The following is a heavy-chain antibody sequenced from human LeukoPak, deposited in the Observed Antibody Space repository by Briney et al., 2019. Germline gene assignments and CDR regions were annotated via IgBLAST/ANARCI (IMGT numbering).Heavy chain of an antibody. Sequence: PGESLRLSCAASGFTFRNYWMHWVRPAPGKGLVWVSCISTDGGTTGYADSVKGRCTSSRDNAKNTLYLQMNSMRAEDTAAYYCARGNSAGLDYWGQGTLVTVSS. J-gene: IGHJ4*02. CDR1: GFTFRNYW. CDR3: ARGNSAGLDY. V-gene: IGHV3-74*01. D-gene: IGHD4-23*01. CDR2: ISTDGGTT.